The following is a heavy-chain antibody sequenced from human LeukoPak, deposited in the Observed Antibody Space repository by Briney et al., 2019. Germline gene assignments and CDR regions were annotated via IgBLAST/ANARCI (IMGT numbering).Heavy chain of an antibody. CDR1: GFTFSHFG. J-gene: IGHJ4*02. D-gene: IGHD4-11*01. V-gene: IGHV3-33*06. CDR2: IWSDGTNK. Sequence: GGSMRLSCAASGFTFSHFGFHWVRQAPGKGLEWVAVIWSDGTNKYYGDSVKGRFIIQRDDSQKTVYLQMNRLRAEDTAIYYCAKDAQRGFDYRNSLEYWGQGSLATVSS. CDR3: AKDAQRGFDYRNSLEY.